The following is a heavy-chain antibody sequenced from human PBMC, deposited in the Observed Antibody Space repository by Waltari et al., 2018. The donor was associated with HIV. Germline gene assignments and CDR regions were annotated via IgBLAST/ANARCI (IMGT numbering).Heavy chain of an antibody. Sequence: QLQLQESGPGLVKPSETLSLTCTVSGGSISSSSYYWGWIRQPPGKGLEWIGSIYYSGSTYYNPSLKSRVTISVDTSKNQFSLKLSSVTAADTAVYYCASPIGDEGWWYYFDYWGQGTLVTVSS. CDR3: ASPIGDEGWWYYFDY. V-gene: IGHV4-39*01. D-gene: IGHD2-15*01. CDR2: IYYSGST. CDR1: GGSISSSSYY. J-gene: IGHJ4*02.